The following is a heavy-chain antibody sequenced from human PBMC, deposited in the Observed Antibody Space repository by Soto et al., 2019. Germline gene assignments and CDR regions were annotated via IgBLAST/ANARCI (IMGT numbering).Heavy chain of an antibody. CDR2: INHSGST. Sequence: SETLSLTCAVYGGPLSGHYWSWIRQPPGRGLEWIGEINHSGSTNYNPSLKSRVTVSLDMSKKQFSLKLNSVTAADTAVYYCALRGVILLGGNWFDPWGQGTPVTVSS. CDR1: GGPLSGHY. J-gene: IGHJ5*02. CDR3: ALRGVILLGGNWFDP. V-gene: IGHV4-34*01. D-gene: IGHD3-10*01.